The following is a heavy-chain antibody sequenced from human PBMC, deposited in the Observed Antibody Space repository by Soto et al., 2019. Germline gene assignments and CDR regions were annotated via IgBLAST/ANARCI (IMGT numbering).Heavy chain of an antibody. J-gene: IGHJ5*02. V-gene: IGHV1-2*02. D-gene: IGHD6-13*01. CDR2: INLNSGGT. CDR3: ARGRRSSWYEYKDWFDP. Sequence: SSVKVACKASGYTFTGYYMHWVRQAPGKGLEWMGCINLNSGGTNYAQKFQGSVTMTRDTSISTAYMELSMLRSDDTAVYYCARGRRSSWYEYKDWFDPWGQGTLVTVSS. CDR1: GYTFTGYY.